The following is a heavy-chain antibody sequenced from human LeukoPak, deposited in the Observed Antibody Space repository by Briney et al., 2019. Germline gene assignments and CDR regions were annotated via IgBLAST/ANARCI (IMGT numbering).Heavy chain of an antibody. CDR2: INHSGST. D-gene: IGHD6-19*01. Sequence: PSETLSLTCAVYDGSFSGYYWSWIRKPPGKGLEWIGEINHSGSTNYNPSLKSRVTISVDTSKNQFSLKLSSVTAADTAVYYCARAVAGPSGDAFDVWGQGTMVTVSS. CDR3: ARAVAGPSGDAFDV. CDR1: DGSFSGYY. J-gene: IGHJ3*01. V-gene: IGHV4-34*01.